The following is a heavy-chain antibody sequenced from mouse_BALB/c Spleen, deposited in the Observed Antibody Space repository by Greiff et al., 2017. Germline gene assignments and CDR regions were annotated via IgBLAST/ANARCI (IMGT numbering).Heavy chain of an antibody. CDR2: IYPGNGDT. D-gene: IGHD2-4*01. V-gene: IGHV1-12*01. CDR3: ARLDYDIDD. J-gene: IGHJ2*01. CDR1: GYTFTSYN. Sequence: QVQLKQPGAELVKPGASVKMSCKASGYTFTSYNMHWVKQTPGQGLEWIGAIYPGNGDTSYNQKFKGKATLTADKSSSTAYMQLSSLTSEDSAVYYCARLDYDIDDGGQGTTLTVSS.